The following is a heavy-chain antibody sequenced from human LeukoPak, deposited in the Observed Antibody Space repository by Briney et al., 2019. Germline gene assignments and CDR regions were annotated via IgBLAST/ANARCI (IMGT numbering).Heavy chain of an antibody. CDR2: IYHSGST. J-gene: IGHJ2*01. D-gene: IGHD3-10*01. Sequence: NPSETLSLTCTVSGYSISSGYYWGWLRQPPGKGLEWIGSIYHSGSTYYNPSLKSRVTISVDTSKNQFSLKLSSVTAADTAVYYCAREGSYYYGSGSYWAYFDLWGRGTLVTVSS. V-gene: IGHV4-38-2*02. CDR3: AREGSYYYGSGSYWAYFDL. CDR1: GYSISSGYY.